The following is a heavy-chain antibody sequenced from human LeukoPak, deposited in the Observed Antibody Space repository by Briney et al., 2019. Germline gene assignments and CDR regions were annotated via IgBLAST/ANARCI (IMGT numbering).Heavy chain of an antibody. V-gene: IGHV1-2*06. CDR3: ARRYCSGGSCYLFHY. CDR1: GHTFTSYY. Sequence: VASVKVSCKASGHTFTSYYMQWVRQAPGQGLEWMGRINPNSGGTNYAQKFQGRVTMTRDTSISTAYMELSRLRSDDTAVYYCARRYCSGGSCYLFHYWGQGTLVTVSS. D-gene: IGHD2-15*01. J-gene: IGHJ4*02. CDR2: INPNSGGT.